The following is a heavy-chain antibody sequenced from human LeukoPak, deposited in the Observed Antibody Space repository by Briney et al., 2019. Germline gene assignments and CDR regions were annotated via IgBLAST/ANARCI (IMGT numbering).Heavy chain of an antibody. Sequence: EASVKVSCKASGYTFTSYDINWVRQATGQGLEWMGGIIPIFGTANYAQKFQGRVTITADKSTSTAYMELSSLRSEDTAVYYCARVQGTRIPSGYGDYYYYMDVWGKGTTVTISS. D-gene: IGHD3-3*01. CDR1: GYTFTSYD. V-gene: IGHV1-69*06. J-gene: IGHJ6*03. CDR2: IIPIFGTA. CDR3: ARVQGTRIPSGYGDYYYYMDV.